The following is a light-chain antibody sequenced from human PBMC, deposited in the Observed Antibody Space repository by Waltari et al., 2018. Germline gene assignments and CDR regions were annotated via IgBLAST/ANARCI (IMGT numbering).Light chain of an antibody. J-gene: IGLJ2*01. CDR1: ALPKKY. Sequence: SYELTQPPSVSVSPGQTARTTGSGDALPKKYVYWYQRKSGQAPVLVIYEYTERPSGIPERFSGSSSGTMATLTISGAQVEDEADYYCYSGDDSGNQEVFGGGTKLTVL. CDR2: EYT. CDR3: YSGDDSGNQEV. V-gene: IGLV3-10*01.